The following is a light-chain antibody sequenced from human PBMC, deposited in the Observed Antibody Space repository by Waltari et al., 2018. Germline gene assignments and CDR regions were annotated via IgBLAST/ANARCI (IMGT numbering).Light chain of an antibody. J-gene: IGLJ1*01. V-gene: IGLV2-23*02. CDR3: CSYAGSSYV. CDR1: SSDVGSYNF. Sequence: QSALTQPASVSGSPGQSITISCTGTSSDVGSYNFVSWYQQHPGKAPKLMIYEVTKRLSGVSNRFSGSKSGNTASLTISGLQAEDEAEYYCCSYAGSSYVFGTGTRVTAL. CDR2: EVT.